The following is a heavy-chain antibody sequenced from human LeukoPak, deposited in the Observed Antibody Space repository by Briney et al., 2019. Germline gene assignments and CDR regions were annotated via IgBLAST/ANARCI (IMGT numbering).Heavy chain of an antibody. CDR2: INQDGSEK. CDR1: GFTFSRYL. J-gene: IGHJ4*02. D-gene: IGHD2-21*01. V-gene: IGHV3-7*01. CDR3: TRGYCGYTSCSPPPDS. Sequence: GGSLRLSCAASGFTFSRYLMTWVRQAPGKGLEWVANINQDGSEKYYVDSVKGRFTISRDNGKNSLYLQMNSLRAEDTAVYYCTRGYCGYTSCSPPPDSWGQGTLVTVSS.